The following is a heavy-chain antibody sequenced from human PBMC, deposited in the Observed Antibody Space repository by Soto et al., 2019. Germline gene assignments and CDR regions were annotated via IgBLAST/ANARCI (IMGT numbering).Heavy chain of an antibody. Sequence: ASVKVSCKASGGTFSRYAISWVRQAPGQGLEWMGGIIPIFGTANYAQKFQGRVTITADESTSTAYMELSSLRSEDTAVYYCASLREILGYCSGGSCSHDAFDIWGQGTMVTVSS. D-gene: IGHD2-15*01. J-gene: IGHJ3*02. CDR2: IIPIFGTA. CDR1: GGTFSRYA. V-gene: IGHV1-69*13. CDR3: ASLREILGYCSGGSCSHDAFDI.